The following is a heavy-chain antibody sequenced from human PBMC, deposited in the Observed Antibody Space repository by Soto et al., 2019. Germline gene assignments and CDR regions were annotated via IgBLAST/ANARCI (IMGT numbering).Heavy chain of an antibody. J-gene: IGHJ3*02. CDR2: IYYSGST. D-gene: IGHD5-12*01. CDR1: GGSVSSYY. CDR3: ARDRGDGYNWNAFDI. V-gene: IGHV4-59*02. Sequence: SETLSLTCTVSGGSVSSYYWSWIRQPPGKGLEWIGYIYYSGSTNYNPSLKSRVTISVDTSKNQFSLKLSSVTAADTAVYYCARDRGDGYNWNAFDIWGQGTMVTVSS.